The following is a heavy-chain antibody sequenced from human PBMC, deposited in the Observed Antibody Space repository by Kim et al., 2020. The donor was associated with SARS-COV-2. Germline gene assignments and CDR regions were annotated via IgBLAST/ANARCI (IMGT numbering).Heavy chain of an antibody. CDR3: ARGRLDIVVVVAATHGIGFDP. J-gene: IGHJ5*02. CDR1: GGSFSGYY. V-gene: IGHV4-34*01. CDR2: INHSGST. Sequence: SETLSLTCAVYGGSFSGYYWSWIRQPPGKGLEWIGEINHSGSTNYNPSLKSRVTISVDTSKNQFSLKLSSVTAADTAVYYCARGRLDIVVVVAATHGIGFDPWGQGTLVTVSS. D-gene: IGHD2-15*01.